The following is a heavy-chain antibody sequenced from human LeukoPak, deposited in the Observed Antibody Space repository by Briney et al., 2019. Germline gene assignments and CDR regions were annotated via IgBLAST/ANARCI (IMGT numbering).Heavy chain of an antibody. J-gene: IGHJ4*02. Sequence: SETLSLTCTVSGGSISSSSYYWGWIRQPPGKGLEWIGSIYYSGSTYYNPSLKSRVAISVDTSKNQFSLKLSSVTAADTAVYYCARGHRRWRESWGQGTLVTVSS. V-gene: IGHV4-39*01. D-gene: IGHD1-14*01. CDR1: GGSISSSSYY. CDR2: IYYSGST. CDR3: ARGHRRWRES.